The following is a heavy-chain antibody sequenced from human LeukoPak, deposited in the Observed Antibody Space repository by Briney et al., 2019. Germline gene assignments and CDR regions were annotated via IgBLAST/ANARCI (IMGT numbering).Heavy chain of an antibody. CDR1: GFTFLTYA. CDR2: ISGGSGST. J-gene: IGHJ5*02. Sequence: PGGSLRLSCAASGFTFLTYAMNWVRQAPGEGLEWVAGISGGSGSTYYADSAKGRFTVSRDNSKSTLYLQMNSLRAADTAVYYCAKGFSTYVYNWFDPWGQGTLVTVSS. CDR3: AKGFSTYVYNWFDP. D-gene: IGHD3-16*01. V-gene: IGHV3-23*01.